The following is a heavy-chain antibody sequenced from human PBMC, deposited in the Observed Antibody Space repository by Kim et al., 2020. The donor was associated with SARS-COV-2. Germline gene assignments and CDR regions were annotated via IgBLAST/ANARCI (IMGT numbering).Heavy chain of an antibody. CDR3: ARDGGRGYMFQN. Sequence: GGSLRLSCAASGFTFSSYGMHWVRQAPGKGLEWVAVIWYDGTNKYYADSEKGRFTISRDNSKNTLYLQMNSLRAEDTAVYYCARDGGRGYMFQNWGQGTLVTVSS. D-gene: IGHD5-18*01. V-gene: IGHV3-33*01. CDR2: IWYDGTNK. CDR1: GFTFSSYG. J-gene: IGHJ4*02.